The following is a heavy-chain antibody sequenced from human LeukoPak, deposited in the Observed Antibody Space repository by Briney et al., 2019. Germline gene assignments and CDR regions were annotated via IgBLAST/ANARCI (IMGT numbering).Heavy chain of an antibody. Sequence: PGRSLRLSCAASGFTFSSYAMHWVRQAPGKGLEWVAVISYDGSNKYYANSVRGRFTISRDNSKNTLYLQMNSLRAEDTAVYYCARDPSPAYCSSTSCYIGLCYYYGMDVWGQGTTVTVSS. D-gene: IGHD2-2*02. CDR1: GFTFSSYA. CDR2: ISYDGSNK. V-gene: IGHV3-30-3*01. CDR3: ARDPSPAYCSSTSCYIGLCYYYGMDV. J-gene: IGHJ6*02.